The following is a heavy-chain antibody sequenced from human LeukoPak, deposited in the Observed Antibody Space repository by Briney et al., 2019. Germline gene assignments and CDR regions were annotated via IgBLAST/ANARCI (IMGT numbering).Heavy chain of an antibody. J-gene: IGHJ6*03. CDR2: IYNGGST. V-gene: IGHV3-53*01. Sequence: GGSLRLSCAASGFTVSSNYMSWVRQAPGKGLEWVSVIYNGGSTYYADSVKGRFTISRDNSKNTLYLQMNSLRAEDTAVYYCARVKITWDYGDYYYYYYMDVWGKGTTVTVSS. CDR1: GFTVSSNY. CDR3: ARVKITWDYGDYYYYYYMDV. D-gene: IGHD4-17*01.